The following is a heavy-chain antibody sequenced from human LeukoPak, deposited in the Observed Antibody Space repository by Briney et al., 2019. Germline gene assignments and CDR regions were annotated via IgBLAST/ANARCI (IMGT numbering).Heavy chain of an antibody. J-gene: IGHJ3*01. Sequence: GESLKISCKGSGYTFATYWIAWVRQMPGKGLEWMGIIYPDDSDTRYSPSFQGQVTISADKSVRTAYLQWSSLEASDTAMYYCARPNITSYYDSRGYDAFDVWGQGTMVTVSS. D-gene: IGHD3-22*01. CDR1: GYTFATYW. V-gene: IGHV5-51*01. CDR2: IYPDDSDT. CDR3: ARPNITSYYDSRGYDAFDV.